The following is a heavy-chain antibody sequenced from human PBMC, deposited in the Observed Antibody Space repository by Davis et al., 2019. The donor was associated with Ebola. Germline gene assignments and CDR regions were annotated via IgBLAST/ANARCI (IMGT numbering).Heavy chain of an antibody. V-gene: IGHV4-34*01. J-gene: IGHJ5*02. CDR1: GGSFSGYY. Sequence: SETLSLTCAVYGGSFSGYYWSWIRQPPGKGLEWIGGINHSGSTNYNPYLKSRVTISVDTSKNQFSLKLSSVTAADTAVYYCARGGNWFDPWGQGTLVTVSS. CDR2: INHSGST. CDR3: ARGGNWFDP.